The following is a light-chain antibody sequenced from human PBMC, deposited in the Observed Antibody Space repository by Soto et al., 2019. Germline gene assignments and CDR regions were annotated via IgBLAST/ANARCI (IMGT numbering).Light chain of an antibody. V-gene: IGLV2-14*03. J-gene: IGLJ2*01. CDR2: DVT. CDR1: SSDVGDFNY. Sequence: QSVLTQPASVSGSPGRSGTISCTGTSSDVGDFNYVSWYQHLPGRAPKLIIYDVTNRPSGISYRFSASKSGRTASLTISGLQAEDEADYYCSSYSSSTTHVVVGGGTLLTVL. CDR3: SSYSSSTTHVV.